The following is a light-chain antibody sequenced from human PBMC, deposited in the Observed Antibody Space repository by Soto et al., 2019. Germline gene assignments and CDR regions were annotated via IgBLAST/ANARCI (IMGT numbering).Light chain of an antibody. Sequence: DIQMTQSPSTLSASVGDRVTITCRASQRISSWLAWYQQKPGKAPKLLIYDASSLESWVPSRFSGSGSGTEFTLTISSLQPDDFATYYCQQYTSYGIYTFGQGTKLDI. CDR1: QRISSW. CDR3: QQYTSYGIYT. V-gene: IGKV1-5*01. CDR2: DAS. J-gene: IGKJ2*01.